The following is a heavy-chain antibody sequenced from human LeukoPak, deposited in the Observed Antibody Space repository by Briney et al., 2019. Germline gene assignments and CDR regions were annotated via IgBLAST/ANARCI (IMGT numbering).Heavy chain of an antibody. CDR2: ISTSSIYI. D-gene: IGHD3-3*01. J-gene: IGHJ3*02. CDR1: GFTFSTYS. V-gene: IGHV3-21*01. Sequence: GGSLRLSCAASGFTFSTYSMNWVRQAPGKGLEWVSSISTSSIYIYYADSLKGRFTISRDNAKNSLYLQMNSLRAEDTAVYYCARNYDFWRPDAFDIWGQGTMVTVSS. CDR3: ARNYDFWRPDAFDI.